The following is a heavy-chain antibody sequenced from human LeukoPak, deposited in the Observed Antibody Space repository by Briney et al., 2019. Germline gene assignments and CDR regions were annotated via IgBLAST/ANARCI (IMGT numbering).Heavy chain of an antibody. CDR2: ISSSGSTI. CDR3: AELGITMIGGV. V-gene: IGHV3-48*03. Sequence: PGGPLRLSCTASGFTFSYYEMNWVRQAPGKGLEWVSYISSSGSTIYYADSVKGRFTISRDNAKNSLYLQMNSLRAEDTAVYYCAELGITMIGGVWGKGTTVTISS. J-gene: IGHJ6*04. CDR1: GFTFSYYE. D-gene: IGHD3-10*02.